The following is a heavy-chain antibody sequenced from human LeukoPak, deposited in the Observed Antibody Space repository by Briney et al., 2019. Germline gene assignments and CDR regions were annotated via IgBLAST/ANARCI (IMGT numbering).Heavy chain of an antibody. V-gene: IGHV4-61*02. CDR2: IYTSGST. CDR3: AKVWCHREHCFDS. J-gene: IGHJ5*01. D-gene: IGHD4/OR15-4a*01. Sequence: SQTLSLTCTVSGDSIISGSYYWTWIRQPAGRTLEWIGRIYTSGSTNYNPSVKSRATISIDTADNQFSLRLSSVTAADTAIYFFAKVWCHREHCFDSGGQGIWSPSPQ. CDR1: GDSIISGSYY.